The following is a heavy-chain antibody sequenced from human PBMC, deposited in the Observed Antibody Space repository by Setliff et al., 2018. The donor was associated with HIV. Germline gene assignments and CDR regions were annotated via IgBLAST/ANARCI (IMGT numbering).Heavy chain of an antibody. CDR1: GYSFSTYG. V-gene: IGHV3-7*01. CDR2: IKQDGSEM. Sequence: GGSLRLSCVASGYSFSTYGMTWVRQAPGKGLEWVANIKQDGSEMYYVDSVKGRFTISRDNAKNSLFLQMNSLSADDTAVYYCTRDPTPKELWFFSGYYSDYWGQGTLVTVSS. D-gene: IGHD3-10*01. CDR3: TRDPTPKELWFFSGYYSDY. J-gene: IGHJ4*02.